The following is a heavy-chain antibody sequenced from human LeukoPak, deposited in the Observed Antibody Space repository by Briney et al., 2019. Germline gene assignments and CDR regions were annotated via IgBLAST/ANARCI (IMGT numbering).Heavy chain of an antibody. J-gene: IGHJ3*02. CDR1: GFTFSSYW. V-gene: IGHV3-7*01. Sequence: GGSLRLSCAASGFTFSSYWMSWVRQAPGKGLEWVANIKQDGSEKYYVDSVKGRFTISRDNAKNSLYLQMNSLRAEDTAVYYCARDTGSGYDDAFDIWGQGTMVTVSS. CDR2: IKQDGSEK. CDR3: ARDTGSGYDDAFDI. D-gene: IGHD3-22*01.